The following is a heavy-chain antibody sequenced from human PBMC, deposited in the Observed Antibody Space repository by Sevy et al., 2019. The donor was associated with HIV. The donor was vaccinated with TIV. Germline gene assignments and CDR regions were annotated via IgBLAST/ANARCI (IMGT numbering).Heavy chain of an antibody. CDR1: GFSFKNVW. Sequence: GGFLRLSCAGSGFSFKNVWMTWVRQTPGKGLEWIGHAKRKSDGGSIDYGSPVNGRFTISRDDSTDMLYLQMSSLKTEDTGVSYCATILGAGAAGAFEIWGQGTMVTVSS. D-gene: IGHD1-26*01. CDR2: AKRKSDGGSI. V-gene: IGHV3-15*01. CDR3: ATILGAGAAGAFEI. J-gene: IGHJ3*02.